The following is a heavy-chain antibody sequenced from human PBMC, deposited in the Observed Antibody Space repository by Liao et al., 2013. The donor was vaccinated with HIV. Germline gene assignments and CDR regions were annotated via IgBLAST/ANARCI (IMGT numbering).Heavy chain of an antibody. CDR1: GGSFGGYY. V-gene: IGHV4-34*02. CDR2: IDQTGST. J-gene: IGHJ5*02. CDR3: AKVPGADAP. D-gene: IGHD6-13*01. Sequence: QVQLQQWGAGVLKPSGTLSLTCAIYGGSFGGYYWSWIRQSPGKGLEWIGEIDQTGSTNYNPSLETRVTILIDTSKNQFSLKLSSVTAADTGVYYCAKVPGADAPWGQGTLVTVSS.